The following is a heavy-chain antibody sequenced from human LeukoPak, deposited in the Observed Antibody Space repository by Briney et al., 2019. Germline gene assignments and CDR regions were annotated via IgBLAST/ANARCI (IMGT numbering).Heavy chain of an antibody. CDR3: ARADDDGSGYRAWDV. Sequence: GGSLRLSCAASGFIFRDYWMSWLRQATGEGPEWVANIKEDGREKKYVDSVKGRFTIYRENDDNSLSLQMNTLRADDTAVYYCARADDDGSGYRAWDVWGKGTTVAVSS. D-gene: IGHD3-22*01. CDR1: GFIFRDYW. V-gene: IGHV3-7*01. J-gene: IGHJ6*04. CDR2: IKEDGREK.